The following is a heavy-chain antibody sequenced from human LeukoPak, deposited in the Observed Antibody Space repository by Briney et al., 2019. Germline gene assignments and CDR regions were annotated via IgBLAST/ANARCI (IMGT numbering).Heavy chain of an antibody. CDR2: INYGASN. D-gene: IGHD1-1*01. CDR1: GDSISTFY. Sequence: SETLSLTCTVSGDSISTFYWSWIRQPPGKGLEWIGYINYGASNNYNPSLKSRVTISLDRPKNRFSLKLNSVTAADTAVYYCARRGTDNYFDSWGHGTLVTVSS. CDR3: ARRGTDNYFDS. J-gene: IGHJ4*01. V-gene: IGHV4-59*08.